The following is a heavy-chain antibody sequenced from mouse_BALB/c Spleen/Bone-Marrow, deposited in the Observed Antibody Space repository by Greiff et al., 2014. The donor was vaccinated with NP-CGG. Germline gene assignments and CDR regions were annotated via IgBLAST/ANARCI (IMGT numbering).Heavy chain of an antibody. CDR3: ARGGISIDY. CDR1: GYAFSIYW. CDR2: IYPGDDDT. Sequence: QVQLQQSGAELVRPGSSVKISCKASGYAFSIYWMNWVKQRPGQGLEWIGQIYPGDDDTDYNGKFKGKATLTADRSSSTAYMQLNSLTSEDSAVYFCARGGISIDYWGQGTTLTVPS. J-gene: IGHJ2*01. V-gene: IGHV1-80*01.